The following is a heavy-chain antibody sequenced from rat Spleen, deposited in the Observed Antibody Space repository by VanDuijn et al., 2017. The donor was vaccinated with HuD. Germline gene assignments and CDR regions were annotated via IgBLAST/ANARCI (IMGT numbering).Heavy chain of an antibody. V-gene: IGHV5-7*01. Sequence: EVQLVESGGGLVQPGRSLKLSCAASGFTFSDYFMAWVRQAPKKGLEWVATISYDGSRTYYRDSVKGRFTISRDNGKSTLYLQMNSLRSEDTATYYCTTLSSYTHWYFDFWGPGTMVTVSS. J-gene: IGHJ1*01. CDR3: TTLSSYTHWYFDF. CDR2: ISYDGSRT. CDR1: GFTFSDYF. D-gene: IGHD1-2*01.